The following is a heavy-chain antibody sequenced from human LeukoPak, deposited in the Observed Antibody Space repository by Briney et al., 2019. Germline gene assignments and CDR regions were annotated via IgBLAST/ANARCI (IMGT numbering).Heavy chain of an antibody. D-gene: IGHD6-19*01. CDR2: INPNSGGT. V-gene: IGHV1-2*02. CDR1: GYTLTSYA. CDR3: ANGHSGWFYFDY. Sequence: ASVKVSCKASGYTLTSYAMHWIRQAPGQGLEWMGWINPNSGGTNYAQKFQGRVTMTRETSISTACMELSRLRSDDTAVYYCANGHSGWFYFDYWGQGTLVTVSS. J-gene: IGHJ4*02.